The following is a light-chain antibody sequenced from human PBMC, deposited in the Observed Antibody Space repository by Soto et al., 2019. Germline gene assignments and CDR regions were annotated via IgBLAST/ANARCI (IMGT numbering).Light chain of an antibody. Sequence: EIVMRQSPATLSVSPGERASLSCRASQSVSSNLSWYQQKPGQAPRLLIYGASNGATVIPDRFSSSGSRTDFTLTISRLEPEDVADYYCQQYGSSGTFGQGTKVDIK. CDR2: GAS. CDR3: QQYGSSGT. J-gene: IGKJ1*01. V-gene: IGKV3-20*01. CDR1: QSVSSN.